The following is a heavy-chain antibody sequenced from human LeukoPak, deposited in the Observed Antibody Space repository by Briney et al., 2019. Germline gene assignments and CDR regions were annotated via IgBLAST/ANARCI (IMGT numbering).Heavy chain of an antibody. CDR3: ATGDQYGSGSLYYMDV. V-gene: IGHV1-2*02. D-gene: IGHD3-10*01. Sequence: VASVKVSCKASGYTFTGYYMHWVRQAPGQGLEWMGWINPNSGGTNYAQKFQGRVTMTRDTSISTAYMELSRLRSDDTAVYYCATGDQYGSGSLYYMDVWGKGTTVTISS. J-gene: IGHJ6*03. CDR2: INPNSGGT. CDR1: GYTFTGYY.